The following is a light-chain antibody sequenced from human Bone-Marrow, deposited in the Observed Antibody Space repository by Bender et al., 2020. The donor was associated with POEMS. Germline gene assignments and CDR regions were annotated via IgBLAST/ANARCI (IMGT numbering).Light chain of an antibody. CDR1: SSDVGIYNL. Sequence: QSALTQPASVSGSPGQSITISCTGTSSDVGIYNLVSWYQQLPGKAPKLMIYEGSKRPSGLSNRFSGSKSGNTASLTISGLQAEDEAHYYCCSYTSSSTLVLFGGGTKLTVL. J-gene: IGLJ2*01. CDR2: EGS. CDR3: CSYTSSSTLVL. V-gene: IGLV2-14*02.